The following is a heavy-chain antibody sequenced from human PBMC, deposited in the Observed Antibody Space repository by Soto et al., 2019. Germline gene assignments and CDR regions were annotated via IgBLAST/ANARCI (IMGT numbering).Heavy chain of an antibody. Sequence: GASVKVSCKASGYTFTSYGISWVRQAPGQGLEWVGWISAYNGNTNYAQKFQGRVTITADESTSTAYMELSSLRSEDTAVYYCARKDCSGGSCYDGADYWGQGTLVTVSS. D-gene: IGHD2-15*01. J-gene: IGHJ4*02. CDR1: GYTFTSYG. CDR2: ISAYNGNT. V-gene: IGHV1-18*01. CDR3: ARKDCSGGSCYDGADY.